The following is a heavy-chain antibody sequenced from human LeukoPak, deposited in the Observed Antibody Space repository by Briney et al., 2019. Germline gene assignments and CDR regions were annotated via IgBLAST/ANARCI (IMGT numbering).Heavy chain of an antibody. CDR2: INSDGSST. J-gene: IGHJ4*02. V-gene: IGHV3-74*01. Sequence: PGGSLRLSCAASGFTISSSWMHWVRQVPGKGLVWVSQINSDGSSTRYADSVKGRFTISRDNAKNTLYLQMNSLRAEDTAVYYCAKAGRLQAVAGWIDYWGQGTLVTVS. CDR1: GFTISSSW. D-gene: IGHD6-19*01. CDR3: AKAGRLQAVAGWIDY.